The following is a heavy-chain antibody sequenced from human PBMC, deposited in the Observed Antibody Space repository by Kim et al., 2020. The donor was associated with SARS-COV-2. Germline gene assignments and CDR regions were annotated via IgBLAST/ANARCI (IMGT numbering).Heavy chain of an antibody. D-gene: IGHD3-9*01. Sequence: GGSLRLSCAASGFTFSSYAMSWVRQAPGKGLEWVSAISGSGGSTYYADSVKGRFTIPRDNSKNTLYLQMNSLRAEDTAVYYCAKDPPTVYDILTGYLFDYWGQGTLVTVSS. CDR3: AKDPPTVYDILTGYLFDY. J-gene: IGHJ4*02. CDR2: ISGSGGST. V-gene: IGHV3-23*01. CDR1: GFTFSSYA.